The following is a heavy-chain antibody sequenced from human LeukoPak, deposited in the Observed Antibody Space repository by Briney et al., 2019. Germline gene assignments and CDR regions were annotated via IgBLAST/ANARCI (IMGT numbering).Heavy chain of an antibody. V-gene: IGHV3-74*01. D-gene: IGHD1-26*01. J-gene: IGHJ4*02. CDR3: ARGGGATLARY. CDR2: INADCSST. Sequence: GGSLRLSCAASGFTFSNYWVHWVRQAPGKGLVWVSRINADCSSTSYADSVKGRFTISRDNAKNTLFLQMNSLRAEDTAVYYCARGGGATLARYWGQGTLVTVSS. CDR1: GFTFSNYW.